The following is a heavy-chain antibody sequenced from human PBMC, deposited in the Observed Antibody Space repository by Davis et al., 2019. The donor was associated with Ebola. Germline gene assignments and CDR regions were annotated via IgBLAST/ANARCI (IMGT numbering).Heavy chain of an antibody. CDR3: AREEWRFSKTGYYFDY. CDR1: GFTFSSYE. CDR2: ISSSGSTI. J-gene: IGHJ4*02. V-gene: IGHV3-48*03. Sequence: PGGSLRLSCAASGFTFSSYEMNWVRQAPGKGLEWVSYISSSGSTINYADSVKGRFTISRDNAKNSLYLQMNSLRAEDTAVYYCAREEWRFSKTGYYFDYWGQGTLVTVSS. D-gene: IGHD1-14*01.